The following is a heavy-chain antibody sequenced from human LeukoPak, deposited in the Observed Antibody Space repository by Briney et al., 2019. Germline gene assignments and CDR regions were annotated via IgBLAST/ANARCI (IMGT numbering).Heavy chain of an antibody. D-gene: IGHD3-22*01. CDR1: GFTFSSYW. Sequence: GGSLRLSCAASGFTFSSYWMSWVRQAPGKGLEWVGFIRSKAYGGTTEYAASVKGRFTISRDDSKSIAYLQMNSLKTEDTAVYYCTRGTYYYDSSGYRMDVWGKGTTVTVSS. CDR3: TRGTYYYDSSGYRMDV. J-gene: IGHJ6*04. V-gene: IGHV3-49*04. CDR2: IRSKAYGGTT.